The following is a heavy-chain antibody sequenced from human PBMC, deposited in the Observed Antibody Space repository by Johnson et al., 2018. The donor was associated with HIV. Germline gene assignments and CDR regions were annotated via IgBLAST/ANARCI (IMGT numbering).Heavy chain of an antibody. D-gene: IGHD1-26*01. CDR3: AKTQWELLGVGAFDI. CDR2: INWNGGRT. V-gene: IGHV3-20*04. CDR1: GFTFDDHG. J-gene: IGHJ3*02. Sequence: VQLVESGGGVVRPGGSLRLSCAASGFTFDDHGMSWVRQGSGKGLEWVSGINWNGGRTGYADSVKGRFTISRDNSKNTLYLQMNSLRAEDTAVYYCAKTQWELLGVGAFDIWGQGTMVTVSS.